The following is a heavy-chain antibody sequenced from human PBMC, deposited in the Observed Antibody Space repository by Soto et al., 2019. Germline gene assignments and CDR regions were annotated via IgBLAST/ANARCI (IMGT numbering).Heavy chain of an antibody. CDR2: INPNSGGT. Sequence: GASVKVSCKSSGYTFTGYYMHCVRQAPGQGLEWMGWINPNSGGTSYAQKFQGWVTMTRDTSISTAYMELSRLRSDDTAVYYCARDKDDFWSGWDVWGQGTTVTVSS. CDR1: GYTFTGYY. D-gene: IGHD3-3*01. V-gene: IGHV1-2*04. J-gene: IGHJ6*02. CDR3: ARDKDDFWSGWDV.